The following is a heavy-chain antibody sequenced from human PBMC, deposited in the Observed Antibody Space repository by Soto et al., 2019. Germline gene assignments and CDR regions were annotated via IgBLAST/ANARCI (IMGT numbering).Heavy chain of an antibody. CDR2: ISYDGSNK. CDR3: ARDLGAGRRGNYYYGMDV. V-gene: IGHV3-30-3*01. D-gene: IGHD6-13*01. CDR1: GFTFSSYA. Sequence: QVQLVESGGGVVQPGRSLRLSCAASGFTFSSYAMHWVRQAPGKGLEWVAVISYDGSNKYYADSVKGRFTISRDNSKNTLYRQMNSLRAEDTAVYYCARDLGAGRRGNYYYGMDVWGQGTTVTVSS. J-gene: IGHJ6*02.